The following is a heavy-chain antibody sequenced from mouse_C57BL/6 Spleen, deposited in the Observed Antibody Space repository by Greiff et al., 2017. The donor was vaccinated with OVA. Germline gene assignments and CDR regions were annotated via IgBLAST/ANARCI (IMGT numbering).Heavy chain of an antibody. V-gene: IGHV14-4*01. Sequence: EVQGVESGAELVRPGASVKLSCTASGFNIKDDYMHWVKQRPEQGLEWIGWIDPENGDTEYASKFQGKATITADTSSNTAYLQLSSLTSEDTAVYYCTTRDYAMDYWGQGTSVTVSS. CDR2: IDPENGDT. J-gene: IGHJ4*01. CDR3: TTRDYAMDY. CDR1: GFNIKDDY.